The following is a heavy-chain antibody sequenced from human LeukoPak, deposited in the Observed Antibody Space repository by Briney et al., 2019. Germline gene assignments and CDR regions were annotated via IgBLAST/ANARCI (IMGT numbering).Heavy chain of an antibody. Sequence: SETLSLTCAVYGGSFSGYYWNWIRQPPGKGLEWIGEINHSGSTNYNPSLNSRVTISVDTSKNQFSLKLSSVTAADTAVYYCARSRYILVGATRVSPNWFDPWGQGTLVTVSS. J-gene: IGHJ5*02. V-gene: IGHV4-34*01. CDR3: ARSRYILVGATRVSPNWFDP. D-gene: IGHD1-26*01. CDR1: GGSFSGYY. CDR2: INHSGST.